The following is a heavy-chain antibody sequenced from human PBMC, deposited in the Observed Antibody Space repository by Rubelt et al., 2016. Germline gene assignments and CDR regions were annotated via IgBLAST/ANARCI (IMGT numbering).Heavy chain of an antibody. CDR2: IYYSGST. D-gene: IGHD2-15*01. CDR1: GGSIRSSSYY. CDR3: ARDVVGYSRVPI. Sequence: QLQLQESGPGLVKPSETLSLTCTVSGGSIRSSSYYWGWIRQHPGKGLEWIGYIYYSGSTYYNPSLKSRVTISVDTSKNQFSLKLSSVTAADTAVYYCARDVVGYSRVPIWGQGTMVTVSS. J-gene: IGHJ3*02. V-gene: IGHV4-31*03.